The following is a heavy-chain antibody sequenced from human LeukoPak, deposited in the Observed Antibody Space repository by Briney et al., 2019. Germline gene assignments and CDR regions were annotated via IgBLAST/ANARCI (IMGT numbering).Heavy chain of an antibody. J-gene: IGHJ4*02. D-gene: IGHD3-9*01. V-gene: IGHV3-33*01. CDR3: ARVRGSIDWYVDY. Sequence: RPLRLSCAASGLTLSSYCMHWVRQAPSKGIEMVALIYTDESNKYYADSVRGRFTISRDISKNTLFLQMNSLSAEDTAVYYCARVRGSIDWYVDYWGQGSLVTVSS. CDR2: IYTDESNK. CDR1: GLTLSSYC.